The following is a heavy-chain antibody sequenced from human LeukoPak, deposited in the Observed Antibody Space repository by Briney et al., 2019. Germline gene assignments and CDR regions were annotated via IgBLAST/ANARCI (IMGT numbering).Heavy chain of an antibody. J-gene: IGHJ4*02. CDR2: INPDSGGT. Sequence: ASVKVSCKASGYTFTGYYMHWVRQAPGQGLEWMGWINPDSGGTNYAQKFQGRVTMTRDTSISTAYMELSRLRSDDTAVYYCATDHCSSTSCYPDYWGQGILVTASS. V-gene: IGHV1-2*02. D-gene: IGHD2-2*01. CDR1: GYTFTGYY. CDR3: ATDHCSSTSCYPDY.